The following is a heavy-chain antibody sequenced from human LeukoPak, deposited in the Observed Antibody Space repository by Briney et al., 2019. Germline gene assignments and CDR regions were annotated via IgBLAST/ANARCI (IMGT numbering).Heavy chain of an antibody. D-gene: IGHD3-10*01. CDR1: GYTFTGYY. CDR2: INPNSGGT. J-gene: IGHJ4*02. Sequence: ASVKVSCKASGYTFTGYYMHWVRQAPGQGLEWMGWINPNSGGTNYAQKFQGRVTMTRDTSTSTVYMELSSLRSEDTAVYYCARDPRGRGITMVQGVTGNPFDYWGQGTLVTVSS. V-gene: IGHV1-2*02. CDR3: ARDPRGRGITMVQGVTGNPFDY.